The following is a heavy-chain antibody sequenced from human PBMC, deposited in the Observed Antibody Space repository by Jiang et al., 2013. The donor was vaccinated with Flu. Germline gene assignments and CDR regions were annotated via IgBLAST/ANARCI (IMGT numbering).Heavy chain of an antibody. D-gene: IGHD1-26*01. CDR2: ISYDGSNK. CDR3: ARATRGSYYTFDY. V-gene: IGHV3-30*04. J-gene: IGHJ4*02. Sequence: EWVAVISYDGSNKYYADSVKGRFTISRDNSKNTLYLQMNSLRAEDTAVYYCARATRGSYYTFDYWGQGTLVTVSS.